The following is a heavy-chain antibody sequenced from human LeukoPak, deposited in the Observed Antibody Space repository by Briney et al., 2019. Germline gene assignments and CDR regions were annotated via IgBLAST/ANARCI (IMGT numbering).Heavy chain of an antibody. CDR2: ISYDGSNK. J-gene: IGHJ4*02. Sequence: PGRSLRLSCAASGFTFSSYAMHWVRQAPGKGLEWVAVISYDGSNKYYADSVKGRFTISRDNAKNSLYLQMNSLRAEDTAVYYCARGSAITIFGVVIISNFDYWGQGTLVTVSS. D-gene: IGHD3-3*01. CDR3: ARGSAITIFGVVIISNFDY. V-gene: IGHV3-30-3*01. CDR1: GFTFSSYA.